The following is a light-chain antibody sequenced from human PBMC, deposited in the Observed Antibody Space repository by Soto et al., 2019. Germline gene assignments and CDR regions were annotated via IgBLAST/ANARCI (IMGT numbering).Light chain of an antibody. V-gene: IGLV1-44*01. CDR1: SSNIGSNP. J-gene: IGLJ2*01. CDR2: SNN. Sequence: QPVLTQPPSASGTPGQRVTISCSGSSSNIGSNPVNWYQQLPGTAPKLLIYSNNQRPSGVPDRFSGSKSGTSASLAISGLQSEDEAHYYCAAWDDSLNRDVVFGGGTKLTVL. CDR3: AAWDDSLNRDVV.